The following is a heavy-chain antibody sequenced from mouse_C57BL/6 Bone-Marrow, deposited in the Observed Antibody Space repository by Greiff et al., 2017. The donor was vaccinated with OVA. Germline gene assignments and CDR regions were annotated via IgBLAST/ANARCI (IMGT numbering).Heavy chain of an antibody. CDR3: ARSEGLRLFAY. D-gene: IGHD2-4*01. Sequence: QVQLQQSGPELVKPGASVKISCKASGYEFSSSWMNWVKQRPGKGLEWIGRIYPGDGDTNYNGKFKGKATLTADKSSSTAYMQLSSLTSEDSAVYFCARSEGLRLFAYWGQGTLVTVSA. CDR1: GYEFSSSW. V-gene: IGHV1-82*01. CDR2: IYPGDGDT. J-gene: IGHJ3*01.